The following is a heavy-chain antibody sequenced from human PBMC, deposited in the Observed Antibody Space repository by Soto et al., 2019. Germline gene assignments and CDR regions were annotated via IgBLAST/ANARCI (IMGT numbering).Heavy chain of an antibody. D-gene: IGHD5-12*01. J-gene: IGHJ4*02. CDR1: GVIFSTYA. V-gene: IGHV3-23*01. CDR3: AKDEHRDGYNYYYFDY. Sequence: GGSLSLSCAASGVIFSTYAMSWVRQAPGKGLEWVSTISGSGGGTYYADSVKGRFTVSRDNSKNMMYLQVDSLRAEDTAVYYCAKDEHRDGYNYYYFDYWGQRTLVTVSS. CDR2: ISGSGGGT.